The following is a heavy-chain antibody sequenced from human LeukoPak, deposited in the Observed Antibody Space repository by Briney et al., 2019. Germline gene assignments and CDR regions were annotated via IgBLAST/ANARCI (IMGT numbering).Heavy chain of an antibody. CDR2: IYYSGST. CDR3: ARDALYSNYVSTYYYGMDV. D-gene: IGHD4-11*01. Sequence: SETLSLTCTVSGGSISSSSYYWGWIRQPPGKGLEWIGSIYYSGSTYYNPSLKSRVTISVDTSKNQFSLKLSSVTAADAAVYYCARDALYSNYVSTYYYGMDVWGQGTTVTVSS. J-gene: IGHJ6*02. CDR1: GGSISSSSYY. V-gene: IGHV4-39*07.